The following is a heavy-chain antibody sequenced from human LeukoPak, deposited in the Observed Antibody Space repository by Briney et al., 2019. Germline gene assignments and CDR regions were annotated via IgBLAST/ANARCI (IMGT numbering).Heavy chain of an antibody. CDR2: IKSKTGGGTA. V-gene: IGHV3-15*01. J-gene: IGHJ6*04. D-gene: IGHD6-13*01. CDR3: TTAHSSSWYRAYYYYYGMDV. CDR1: GFTFSHAW. Sequence: GGSLRLSCAASGFTFSHAWMSWVRQAPGKGLEWVGHIKSKTGGGTADYAAPVKGRFTISRDDSKNTLYLQMNSLKTEDTAVYYCTTAHSSSWYRAYYYYYGMDVWGKGTTVTVSS.